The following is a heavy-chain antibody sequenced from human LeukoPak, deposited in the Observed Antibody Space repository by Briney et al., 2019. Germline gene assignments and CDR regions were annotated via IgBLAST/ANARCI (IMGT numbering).Heavy chain of an antibody. V-gene: IGHV1-46*01. Sequence: ASVKVSCKASGYTFIDYYIHWVRQAPGQGLEWMGMIYPRDGSTSYAQKFQGRVTVTRDTSTSTVHMELSGLRSEDTAVYYCARDQEGFDYWGQGTLVTVSS. CDR3: ARDQEGFDY. CDR1: GYTFIDYY. CDR2: IYPRDGST. J-gene: IGHJ4*02.